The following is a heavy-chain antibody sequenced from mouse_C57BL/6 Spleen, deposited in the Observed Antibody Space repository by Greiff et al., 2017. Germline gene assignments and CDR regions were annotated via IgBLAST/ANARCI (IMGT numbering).Heavy chain of an antibody. CDR3: ARGGYYGPFDY. J-gene: IGHJ2*01. Sequence: DVMLVESGPGMVKPSQSLSLTCTVTGYSITSGYDWHWIRHFPGNKLEWMGYISYSGSTNYNPSLKSRISITHDTSKNHFFLKLNSVTTEDTATYYCARGGYYGPFDYWGQGTTLTVSS. V-gene: IGHV3-1*01. D-gene: IGHD1-1*01. CDR2: ISYSGST. CDR1: GYSITSGYD.